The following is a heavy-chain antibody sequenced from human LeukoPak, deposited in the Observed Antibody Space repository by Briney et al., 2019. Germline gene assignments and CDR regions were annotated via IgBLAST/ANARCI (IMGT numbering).Heavy chain of an antibody. J-gene: IGHJ4*02. D-gene: IGHD5-18*01. CDR2: INAGNGNT. CDR3: ARQNVDTAMAGDY. CDR1: GYTFTGYY. Sequence: ASVKVSCKASGYTFTGYYMHWVRQAPGQRLEWMGWINAGNGNTKYSQKFQGRVTITRDTSASTAYMELSSLRSEDTAVYCCARQNVDTAMAGDYWGQGTLVTVSS. V-gene: IGHV1-3*01.